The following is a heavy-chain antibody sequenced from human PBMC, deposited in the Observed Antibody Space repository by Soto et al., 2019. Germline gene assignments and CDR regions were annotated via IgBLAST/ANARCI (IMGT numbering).Heavy chain of an antibody. CDR3: AKDEATQVYAPSRHYY. Sequence: PGGSLRLSCAASGFTFSSYAMSWVRQAPGRGLEWVSAISGSGGSTYYADSVKGRFTISRDNSKNTLYLQMNSLRAEDTAVYYCAKDEATQVYAPSRHYYWGQGTLVTVSS. J-gene: IGHJ4*02. D-gene: IGHD2-8*01. V-gene: IGHV3-23*01. CDR1: GFTFSSYA. CDR2: ISGSGGST.